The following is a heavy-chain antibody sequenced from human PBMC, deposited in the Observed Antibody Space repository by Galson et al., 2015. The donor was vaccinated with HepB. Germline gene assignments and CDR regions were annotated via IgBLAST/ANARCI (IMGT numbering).Heavy chain of an antibody. CDR3: ARDTQPDDYGDYQEAFDV. CDR2: TYYRSKWYN. V-gene: IGHV6-1*01. CDR1: GDSVSSNSAA. Sequence: CAISGDSVSSNSAAWNWIRQSPSRGLEWLGRTYYRSKWYNDYAVSVKSRITINPDTSKNQFSLQLNSVTPEDTAVYYCARDTQPDDYGDYQEAFDVWGQGTMVTVSS. D-gene: IGHD4-17*01. J-gene: IGHJ3*01.